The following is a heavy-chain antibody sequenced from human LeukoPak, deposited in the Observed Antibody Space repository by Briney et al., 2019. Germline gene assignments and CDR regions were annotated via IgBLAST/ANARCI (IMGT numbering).Heavy chain of an antibody. CDR3: ARDTDTYYYDSSGYYYEW. Sequence: GGSLRLSCAASGFTFSSYEMNWVRQAPGKGLEWVSYISSSGSTIYYADSVKGRFTISRDNAKNSLYLQMNSLRAEDTAVYYCARDTDTYYYDSSGYYYEWWGQGTLVTVSS. D-gene: IGHD3-22*01. V-gene: IGHV3-48*03. CDR1: GFTFSSYE. J-gene: IGHJ4*02. CDR2: ISSSGSTI.